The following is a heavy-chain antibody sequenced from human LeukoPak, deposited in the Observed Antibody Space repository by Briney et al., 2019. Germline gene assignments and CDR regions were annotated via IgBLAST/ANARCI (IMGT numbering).Heavy chain of an antibody. CDR1: GITLSNYG. Sequence: GGSLRLSRAVPGITLSNYGMSWVRQAPGEGLEWVAGISDCGGRTNYADSVKGGFTISRDNPKKTLYLQINSLRAEGTAVYFCAKRGVVIRVILVGFHKEAYYFDTWGQGALVTVSS. CDR3: AKRGVVIRVILVGFHKEAYYFDT. CDR2: ISDCGGRT. V-gene: IGHV3-23*01. J-gene: IGHJ4*02. D-gene: IGHD3-22*01.